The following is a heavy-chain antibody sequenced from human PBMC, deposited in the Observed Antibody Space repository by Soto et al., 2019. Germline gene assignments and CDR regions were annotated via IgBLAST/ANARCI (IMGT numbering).Heavy chain of an antibody. CDR3: ARQGSFTMVRGVISHFDY. D-gene: IGHD3-10*01. J-gene: IGHJ4*02. V-gene: IGHV4-39*01. Sequence: SETLSITCTVSSGSISISSYYWGWIRQPPGKGLEWIGSIYYSGRTYYNPSLKSRVTISVDTSKNQFSLKLSSVTAADTAVYYCARQGSFTMVRGVISHFDYWGQGTLVT. CDR1: SGSISISSYY. CDR2: IYYSGRT.